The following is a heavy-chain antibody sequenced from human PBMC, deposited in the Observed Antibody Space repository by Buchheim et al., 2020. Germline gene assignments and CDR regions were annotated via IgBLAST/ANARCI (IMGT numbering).Heavy chain of an antibody. Sequence: QVQLQESGPGLVKPSQTLSLTCTVSGGSISGGGDYWTWIRQHPGKGLEWIGYIAYSGATYYNPSLKGRVIMSVDPSTNHSSLKLTSVTAADTAVYYCARDAYYFDSWGQGTL. V-gene: IGHV4-31*03. CDR2: IAYSGAT. D-gene: IGHD3-16*01. CDR1: GGSISGGGDY. J-gene: IGHJ4*02. CDR3: ARDAYYFDS.